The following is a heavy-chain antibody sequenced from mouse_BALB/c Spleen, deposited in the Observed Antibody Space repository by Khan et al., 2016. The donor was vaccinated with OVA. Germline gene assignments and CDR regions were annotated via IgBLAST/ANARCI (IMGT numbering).Heavy chain of an antibody. D-gene: IGHD1-1*01. V-gene: IGHV1-9*01. Sequence: QVQLQQSGAELMKPGASVKISCKATGYTFSSYWIEWVKQRPGHGLVWIGEILPGSGRNNYNEKFKGKATFTADTSSNTAYMQLSSLTSEDSAVYYCARGNYYGSSSWFGYWGQGTLVTVSA. CDR2: ILPGSGRN. CDR3: ARGNYYGSSSWFGY. CDR1: GYTFSSYW. J-gene: IGHJ3*01.